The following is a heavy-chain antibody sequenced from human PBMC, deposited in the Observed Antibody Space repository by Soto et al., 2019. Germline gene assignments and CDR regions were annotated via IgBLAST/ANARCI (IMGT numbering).Heavy chain of an antibody. V-gene: IGHV1-2*02. CDR1: GYTFTGYY. D-gene: IGHD2-2*01. CDR2: INPNSGGT. Sequence: ASVKVSCKASGYTFTGYYMHWVRQAPGQGLEWMGWINPNSGGTNYAQKFQGRVTMTRDTSISTAYMELSRLRSDDTAVYYCARSGVCSTRGSTGGYYYYYGMDVWGQGTTVTVSS. J-gene: IGHJ6*02. CDR3: ARSGVCSTRGSTGGYYYYYGMDV.